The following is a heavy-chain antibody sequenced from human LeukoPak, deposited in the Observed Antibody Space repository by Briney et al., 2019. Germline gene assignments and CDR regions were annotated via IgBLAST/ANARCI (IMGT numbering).Heavy chain of an antibody. CDR3: AAESQVVVAATGWFDP. D-gene: IGHD2-15*01. CDR2: IVVGSGNT. CDR1: GFTFTSSA. V-gene: IGHV1-58*02. Sequence: ASVKVSCKASGFTFTSSAMQWVRQARGQRLEWIGWIVVGSGNTNYAQKFQERVTITRDMSTSTAYMELSSLRSEDTAVYYCAAESQVVVAATGWFDPWGQGTLVTVSS. J-gene: IGHJ5*02.